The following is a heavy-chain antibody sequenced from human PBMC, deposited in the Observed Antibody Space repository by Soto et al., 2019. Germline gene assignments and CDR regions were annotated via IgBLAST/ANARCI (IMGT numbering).Heavy chain of an antibody. Sequence: WGSLRVPLASGGFIFMSYGIHWVRQAPCKGLEWVTLISYDGNDKYYTDSVKGRFTISRDNSKNTLFLTMNSRRAEDTAVYFCARGTNYYDGRGYFAYWGQGNLVTVPQ. CDR2: ISYDGNDK. CDR3: ARGTNYYDGRGYFAY. D-gene: IGHD3-22*01. J-gene: IGHJ4*02. CDR1: GFIFMSYG. V-gene: IGHV3-30-3*01.